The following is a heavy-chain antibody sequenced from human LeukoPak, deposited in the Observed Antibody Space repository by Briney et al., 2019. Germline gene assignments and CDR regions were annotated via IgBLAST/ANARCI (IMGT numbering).Heavy chain of an antibody. CDR1: GDSISSGVYY. CDR2: IYYSGNT. V-gene: IGHV4-31*03. Sequence: PSETLSLTCTVSGDSISSGVYYWSWIRQRPGKGLEWIGYIYYSGNTYYNPSLKSRVTISVDTSKNQFSLKLSSVTAADTAVYYCARTSHGSGSYYNRWGQGTLVTVSS. D-gene: IGHD3-10*01. CDR3: ARTSHGSGSYYNR. J-gene: IGHJ4*02.